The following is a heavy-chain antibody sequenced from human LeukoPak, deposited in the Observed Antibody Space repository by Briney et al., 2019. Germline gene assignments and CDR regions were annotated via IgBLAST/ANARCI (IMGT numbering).Heavy chain of an antibody. D-gene: IGHD2-2*01. Sequence: PGGSLRLSCAASGFTFSSYAMSWVRQAPGKGLEWVSAISGSGGSTYYADSVKGRFTISRDNSKNTLYLQMNSLRAGDTAVYYCARGSRPVAMRNYFDYWGQGTLVTVSS. CDR2: ISGSGGST. CDR1: GFTFSSYA. V-gene: IGHV3-23*01. CDR3: ARGSRPVAMRNYFDY. J-gene: IGHJ4*02.